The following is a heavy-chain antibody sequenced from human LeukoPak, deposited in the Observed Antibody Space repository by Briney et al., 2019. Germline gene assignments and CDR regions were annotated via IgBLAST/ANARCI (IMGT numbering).Heavy chain of an antibody. J-gene: IGHJ4*02. V-gene: IGHV3-23*01. D-gene: IGHD2-2*01. CDR2: VSASGGST. CDR1: GFTFSSYA. Sequence: GGSLRLPCAASGFTFSSYAMSWVRQAPGKGLEWVSGVSASGGSTYYADSVKGRFTISRDNSKNTLYLQTNSLRADDTALYYCAKDGPQSEYQPLGSSDYWGQGTLVTVSS. CDR3: AKDGPQSEYQPLGSSDY.